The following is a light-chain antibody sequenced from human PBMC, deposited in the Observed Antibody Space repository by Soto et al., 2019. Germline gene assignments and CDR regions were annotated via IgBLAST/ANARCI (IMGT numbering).Light chain of an antibody. CDR2: TAS. CDR3: QQRSNWPIT. Sequence: IQMTQSPSSLSASVGDRVTINCRASQGIRSELGWYQQKPGKAPNLLIYTASTLQSGVPSRFSGSGSGTDFTLTISSLQPEDFAVYYCQQRSNWPITFGQGTRLEIK. V-gene: IGKV1-6*01. J-gene: IGKJ5*01. CDR1: QGIRSE.